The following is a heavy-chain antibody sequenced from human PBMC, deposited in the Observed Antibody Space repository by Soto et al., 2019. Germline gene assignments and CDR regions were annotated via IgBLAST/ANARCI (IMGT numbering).Heavy chain of an antibody. CDR1: GFKFDDYT. CDR3: IKGLNIDYNSAWFYFDY. CDR2: ISWSGNNL. D-gene: IGHD6-19*01. V-gene: IGHV3-9*01. Sequence: EVQLVESGGGLVQPGRSLRLSCAASGFKFDDYTMHWVRQTPGKGLEWVSSISWSGNNLDYRDSVKGRFTISRDNAKNSLYLQMNSLRVEDTALDYCIKGLNIDYNSAWFYFDYWGQGTVVTVSS. J-gene: IGHJ4*02.